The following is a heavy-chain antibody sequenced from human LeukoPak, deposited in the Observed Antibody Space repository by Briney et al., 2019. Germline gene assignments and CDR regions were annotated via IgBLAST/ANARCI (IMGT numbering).Heavy chain of an antibody. V-gene: IGHV4-30-4*01. CDR2: IYYNGIT. CDR3: ARRLWDPSYFDY. J-gene: IGHJ4*02. Sequence: SQTLSLTCTVSGGSISSGDYYWSWIRQPPGKGLEWIGYIYYNGITYSNPSLKSRVTISVDTSKNQFSLRLSSVTAADTAVYYCARRLWDPSYFDYWGQGTLVTVSS. D-gene: IGHD3-16*01. CDR1: GGSISSGDYY.